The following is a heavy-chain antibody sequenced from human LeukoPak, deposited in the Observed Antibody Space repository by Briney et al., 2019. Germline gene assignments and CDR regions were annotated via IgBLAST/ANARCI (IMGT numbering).Heavy chain of an antibody. CDR2: IYSSGST. CDR3: ASRIATAGSVDY. V-gene: IGHV3-53*01. Sequence: GGSLRLSCAASGLTVSSNYMSWVRQAPGKGLECVSVIYSSGSTYYADSVKGRFTISRDNSKNTLHLQMNTLRAEDTAVYYCASRIATAGSVDYWGQGTLVTVSS. J-gene: IGHJ4*02. D-gene: IGHD6-13*01. CDR1: GLTVSSNY.